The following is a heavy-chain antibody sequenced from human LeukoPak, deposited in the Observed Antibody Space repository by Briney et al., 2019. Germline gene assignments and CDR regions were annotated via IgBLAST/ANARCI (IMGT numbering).Heavy chain of an antibody. CDR1: GSTFRRYT. D-gene: IGHD6-6*01. V-gene: IGHV3-21*01. J-gene: IGHJ4*02. Sequence: GRSLRLSCAAAGSTFRRYTINWVRQSPRKGLEWVSSISSSGYYIYNADSVKGRFTISRDNAKNSLYLQMNSLRAEDTAVYYCARDLVSRSNYWGQGTPVTVSS. CDR2: ISSSGYYI. CDR3: ARDLVSRSNY.